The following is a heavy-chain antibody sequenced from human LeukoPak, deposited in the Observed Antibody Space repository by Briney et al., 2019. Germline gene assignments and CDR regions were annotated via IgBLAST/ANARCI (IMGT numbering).Heavy chain of an antibody. D-gene: IGHD6-19*01. CDR3: ARKGQRLALLDY. CDR2: ISYHGIDK. CDR1: GFTFSHYA. J-gene: IGHJ4*02. V-gene: IGHV3-30-3*01. Sequence: PGGSLRLSCAASGFTFSHYAMHWVRQAPGKGLEWVAVISYHGIDKYYADSVKGRFTISRDNAKNSLILEMNSLRVEDTAVYYCARKGQRLALLDYWGQGTLLTVSS.